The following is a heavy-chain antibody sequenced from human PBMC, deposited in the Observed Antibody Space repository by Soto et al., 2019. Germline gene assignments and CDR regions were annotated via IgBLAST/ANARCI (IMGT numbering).Heavy chain of an antibody. CDR2: IYWDDDK. CDR1: GFSLSTSGVG. Sequence: QITLKESGPTLVKPTQTLTLTCSFSGFSLSTSGVGVGWIRQPPGKALEWLADIYWDDDKRYSPSLKSRVTITKDTSKNQVVLIMTNMDPVDTATYHCAHRRPSAAFDYWGQGTLVTVSS. CDR3: AHRRPSAAFDY. D-gene: IGHD2-15*01. V-gene: IGHV2-5*02. J-gene: IGHJ4*02.